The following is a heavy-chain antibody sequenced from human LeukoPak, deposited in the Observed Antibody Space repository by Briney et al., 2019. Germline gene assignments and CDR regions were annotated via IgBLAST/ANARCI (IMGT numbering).Heavy chain of an antibody. CDR1: GGTFSSYA. V-gene: IGHV1-69*05. J-gene: IGHJ3*02. Sequence: ASVKVSCEASGGTFSSYAISWVRQAPGQGLEWMGGIIPIFGTANYAQKFQGRVTITTDESTSTAYMELSSLRSEDTAVYYCARDGDTADAFDIWGQGTMVTVSS. CDR2: IIPIFGTA. D-gene: IGHD7-27*01. CDR3: ARDGDTADAFDI.